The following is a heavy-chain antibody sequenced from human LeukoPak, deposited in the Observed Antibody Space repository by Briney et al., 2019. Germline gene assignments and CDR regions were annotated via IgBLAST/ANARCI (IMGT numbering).Heavy chain of an antibody. V-gene: IGHV6-1*01. Sequence: SQTLSLTCAISGDSVSNKNTAWNWIRQSPSRGLEWLGRTYYRSKWHNTYAASVKSRITINPDTSKNQFSLQLNSVTPEDTAVYFCARAQGGAAAGIVGMDVWGQGTTVTVSS. D-gene: IGHD6-13*01. CDR3: ARAQGGAAAGIVGMDV. J-gene: IGHJ6*02. CDR2: TYYRSKWHN. CDR1: GDSVSNKNTA.